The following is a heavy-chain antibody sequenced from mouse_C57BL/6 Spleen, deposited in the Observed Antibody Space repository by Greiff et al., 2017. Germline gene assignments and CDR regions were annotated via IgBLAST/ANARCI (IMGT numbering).Heavy chain of an antibody. CDR2: FHPDNDYT. D-gene: IGHD2-1*01. J-gene: IGHJ1*03. Sequence: VQLEESGAELVKPGASVKMSCKASGYTFTTYPIEWMKQNHGKSLEWIGNFHPDNDYTKYNEKFKGKATLTVEKSSSTVYLELSRLTSYDSAVYYCARVCNDPYGYFDVWGTGTTVTVSS. CDR1: GYTFTTYP. CDR3: ARVCNDPYGYFDV. V-gene: IGHV1-47*01.